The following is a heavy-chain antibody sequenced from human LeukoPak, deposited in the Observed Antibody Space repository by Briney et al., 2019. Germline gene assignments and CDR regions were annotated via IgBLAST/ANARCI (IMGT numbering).Heavy chain of an antibody. CDR3: ARTGGADHYAATSSYDFWSGYPGLYYYYYYYMDV. CDR1: GGSISSYY. J-gene: IGHJ6*03. Sequence: SETLSLTCTVSGGSISSYYWSWIRQPAGKGLEWIGRIYTSGSTNYNPSLKSRVTMSVDTSKNQFSLKLSSVTAADTAVYYCARTGGADHYAATSSYDFWSGYPGLYYYYYYYMDVWGKGTTVTVSS. CDR2: IYTSGST. V-gene: IGHV4-4*07. D-gene: IGHD3-3*01.